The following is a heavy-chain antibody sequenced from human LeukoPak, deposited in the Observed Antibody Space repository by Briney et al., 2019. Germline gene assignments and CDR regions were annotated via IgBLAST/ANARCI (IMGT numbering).Heavy chain of an antibody. V-gene: IGHV1-18*01. CDR2: ISAYNGNT. Sequence: ASVKVSCKASGYTFTSYGISWVRQAPGQGLEWMGWISAYNGNTNYAQKLQGRVTMTTDTSTSTAYMELRSLRSDDTAVYYCAKGTGNPRLYYYMDVWGKGTTVTVSS. CDR1: GYTFTSYG. J-gene: IGHJ6*03. D-gene: IGHD4-23*01. CDR3: AKGTGNPRLYYYMDV.